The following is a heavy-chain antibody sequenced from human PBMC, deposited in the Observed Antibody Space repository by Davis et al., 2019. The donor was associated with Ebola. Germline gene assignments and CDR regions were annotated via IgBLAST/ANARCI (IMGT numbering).Heavy chain of an antibody. V-gene: IGHV3-11*04. CDR2: ISNRDGTI. CDR1: GFTFSDYY. J-gene: IGHJ4*02. Sequence: GESLKISCAASGFTFSDYYMSWIRQAPGKGLEWLSYISNRDGTIFYADSVKGRFTISRDRSKNTAYLQMNSLRAEDTAVYYCASGFSGYDYSHILEYWGQGTLVTVST. D-gene: IGHD5-12*01. CDR3: ASGFSGYDYSHILEY.